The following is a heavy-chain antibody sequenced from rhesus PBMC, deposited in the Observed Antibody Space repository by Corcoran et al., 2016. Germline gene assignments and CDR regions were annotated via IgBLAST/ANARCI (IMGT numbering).Heavy chain of an antibody. J-gene: IGHJ4*01. D-gene: IGHD6-31*01. CDR2: IYWDDSK. Sequence: QVTLKESGHALVKPPQTLTLTCPISGSAISTAGTGVGRSLQPPGTALEWLGSIYWDDSKSYSTSLKHRFTISNDTSNNQVVLPMTNMDPVDTATYYCARVTDIAAAGQFDFWGQGVLVTVSS. CDR1: GSAISTAGTG. CDR3: ARVTDIAAAGQFDF. V-gene: IGHV2-95*01.